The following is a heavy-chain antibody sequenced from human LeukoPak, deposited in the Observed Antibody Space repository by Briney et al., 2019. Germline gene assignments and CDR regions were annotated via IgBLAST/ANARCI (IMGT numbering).Heavy chain of an antibody. CDR1: GGSINSYY. V-gene: IGHV4-59*08. J-gene: IGHJ4*02. CDR2: IYDSGNT. D-gene: IGHD1-26*01. CDR3: ARHMYSGRYYGTDF. Sequence: SETLSLTCTVSGGSINSYYWSWIRPPPGKGLEWIGYIYDSGNTDYNPSLESRVTISVDTSKNQFSLKLSSVAAADTAVYYCARHMYSGRYYGTDFWGQGTLVTVSS.